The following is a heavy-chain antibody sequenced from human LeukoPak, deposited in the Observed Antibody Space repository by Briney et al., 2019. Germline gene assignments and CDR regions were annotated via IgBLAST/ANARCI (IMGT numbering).Heavy chain of an antibody. CDR1: GFTFSSYG. CDR2: IWYDGSNK. J-gene: IGHJ4*02. CDR3: AKGPREYYDILTGYSYFDY. V-gene: IGHV3-33*06. Sequence: PGGSLRLSCAASGFTFSSYGMHWVRQAPGKGLEWVAVIWYDGSNKYYADSVKGRFTISRDNSKNTLYLQMNSLRAEDTAVYYCAKGPREYYDILTGYSYFDYWGQGTLVTVSS. D-gene: IGHD3-9*01.